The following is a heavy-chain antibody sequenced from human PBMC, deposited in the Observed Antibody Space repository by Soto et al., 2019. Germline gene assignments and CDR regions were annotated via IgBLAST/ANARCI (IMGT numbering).Heavy chain of an antibody. CDR3: ARGVSAGVDY. V-gene: IGHV1-18*04. CDR1: GYTFTSYG. D-gene: IGHD1-26*01. Sequence: ASVKVSCKASGYTFTSYGISWVRQAPGQGLEWMGWISASTGRTGYAQKFQGRVTMTRDTSINTAYMELTTLTSDDTAFYYCARGVSAGVDYWGQGTLVTVSS. J-gene: IGHJ4*02. CDR2: ISASTGRT.